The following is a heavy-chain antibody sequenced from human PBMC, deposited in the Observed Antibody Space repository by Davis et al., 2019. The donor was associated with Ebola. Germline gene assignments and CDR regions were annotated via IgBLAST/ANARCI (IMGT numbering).Heavy chain of an antibody. Sequence: GGSLRLSCAASGLTITTNYMNWVRQAPGKGLEWVSYISDRGLTKYYSDSVKGRFTISRDNAENSLYLEMNSLKTEDTAIYYCATDSRDWPLDFWGQGTVVIVSS. D-gene: IGHD3-22*01. CDR1: GLTITTNY. CDR3: ATDSRDWPLDF. CDR2: ISDRGLTK. J-gene: IGHJ4*02. V-gene: IGHV3-48*04.